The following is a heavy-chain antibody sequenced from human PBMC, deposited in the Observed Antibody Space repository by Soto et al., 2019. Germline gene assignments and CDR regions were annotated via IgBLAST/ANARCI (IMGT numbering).Heavy chain of an antibody. J-gene: IGHJ4*02. CDR1: GFSFGDSY. CDR3: AKPMVAASGYYFDH. CDR2: ISGGSSYT. D-gene: IGHD2-15*01. V-gene: IGHV3-11*06. Sequence: QVQLVESGGGLVKPGGSLRLACAASGFSFGDSYMSWVRQAPGKGLEWLSYISGGSSYTNYADSVKGRFTISRDNAKRSLYLEMNSLRADDTDVYYCAKPMVAASGYYFDHWGQGNLVTVSS.